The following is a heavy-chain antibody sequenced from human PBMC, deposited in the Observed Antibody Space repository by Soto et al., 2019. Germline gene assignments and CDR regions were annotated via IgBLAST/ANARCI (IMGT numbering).Heavy chain of an antibody. CDR1: GGTFSSYA. Sequence: QVQLVQSGAEVKKPGSSVKVSCKASGGTFSSYAISWVRQAPGQGLEWMGGIIPIFGTANYAQKFQGRVTIAADKSTSTACMELSSLRSQDTGVYYCARDFKRVGYYYYGMDVWGQGTTVTVSS. CDR2: IIPIFGTA. V-gene: IGHV1-69*06. CDR3: ARDFKRVGYYYYGMDV. J-gene: IGHJ6*02. D-gene: IGHD1-26*01.